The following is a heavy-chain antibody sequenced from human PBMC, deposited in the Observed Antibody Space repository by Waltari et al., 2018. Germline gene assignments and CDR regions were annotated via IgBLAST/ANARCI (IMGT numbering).Heavy chain of an antibody. V-gene: IGHV4-34*01. J-gene: IGHJ6*02. CDR2: INHSGST. Sequence: QVQLQQWGAGLLKPSETLSLTCAVYGGSFSGYYWSWIRQPPGKGLEWIGEINHSGSTNYNPSLRSRVTISVDTSKNQFALKLSYVTAADTAVYYCARLRSREYDNSGSYYYYGMDVWGQGTTVTVSS. CDR1: GGSFSGYY. D-gene: IGHD3-22*01. CDR3: ARLRSREYDNSGSYYYYGMDV.